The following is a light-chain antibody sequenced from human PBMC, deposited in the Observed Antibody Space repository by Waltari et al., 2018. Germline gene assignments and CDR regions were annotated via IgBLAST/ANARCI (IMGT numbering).Light chain of an antibody. J-gene: IGLJ1*01. Sequence: QSTLTQPSSASGTPGQRVTISCSGSSSNTGSNTVNWYQQLPGTAPKPLIYYTDQRPSGVSDRFSGSKSGTSASLAFSGLQSEDEAHYYCAAWDDSLNGYVFGSGTEVTVL. CDR2: YTD. CDR3: AAWDDSLNGYV. CDR1: SSNTGSNT. V-gene: IGLV1-44*01.